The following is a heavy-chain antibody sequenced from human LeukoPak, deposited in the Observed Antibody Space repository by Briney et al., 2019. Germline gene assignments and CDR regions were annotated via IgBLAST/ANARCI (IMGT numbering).Heavy chain of an antibody. CDR1: GYRFTSYW. D-gene: IGHD6-13*01. Sequence: GESLRISCKGSGYRFTSYWISWVRQMPGKGLEWMGRIDPSDSYTNYSPSLRGHVTISADKSISTAYLQWSSPKASDTAMYYCARHPQLAAAAIDADYWGQGTLVTVSS. V-gene: IGHV5-10-1*01. J-gene: IGHJ4*02. CDR3: ARHPQLAAAAIDADY. CDR2: IDPSDSYT.